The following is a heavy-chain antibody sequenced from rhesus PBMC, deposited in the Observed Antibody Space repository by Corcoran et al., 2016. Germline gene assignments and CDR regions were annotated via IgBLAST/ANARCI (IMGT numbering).Heavy chain of an antibody. CDR3: AREGSVAGTLD. D-gene: IGHD1-1-1*01. CDR2: ITYMGGT. Sequence: QVQLQESGPGLVKPSETLSLTCAVSGYSISSGYYWSWIRQPPGKGLEWIGYITYMGGTSYHPSLKSRVTISRDTSKNQFSLKLSSVTAADTAVYYCAREGSVAGTLDWGQGVLVTVSS. CDR1: GYSISSGYY. J-gene: IGHJ4*01. V-gene: IGHV4-122*02.